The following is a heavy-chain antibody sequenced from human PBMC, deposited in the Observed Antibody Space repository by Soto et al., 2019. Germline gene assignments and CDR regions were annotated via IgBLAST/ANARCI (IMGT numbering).Heavy chain of an antibody. V-gene: IGHV3-30-3*01. CDR3: ARSSTIFGAYFDY. D-gene: IGHD3-3*01. CDR2: ISYDGSNK. Sequence: GGSLRLSCAASGFTFSSYAMHWVRQAPGKGLEWVAVISYDGSNKYYADSVKGRFTISRDNSKNTLYLQMNSLRAEDTAVYYCARSSTIFGAYFDYWGQGTLVTVSS. J-gene: IGHJ4*02. CDR1: GFTFSSYA.